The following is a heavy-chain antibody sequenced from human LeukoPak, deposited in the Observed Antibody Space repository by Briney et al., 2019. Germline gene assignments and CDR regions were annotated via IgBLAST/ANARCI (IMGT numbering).Heavy chain of an antibody. V-gene: IGHV3-48*01. D-gene: IGHD2-15*01. CDR2: ISSSRRTI. CDR3: ARSSTRYCSGGSCYSGVLGYFDY. J-gene: IGHJ4*02. Sequence: GGSLRLSCAASGFTFSTYNINWVRQAPGKGLEWVSYISSSRRTISYADSVKGRFTISRDNAKNSLYLQMNSLRAEDTAVYYCARSSTRYCSGGSCYSGVLGYFDYWGQGTLVTVSS. CDR1: GFTFSTYN.